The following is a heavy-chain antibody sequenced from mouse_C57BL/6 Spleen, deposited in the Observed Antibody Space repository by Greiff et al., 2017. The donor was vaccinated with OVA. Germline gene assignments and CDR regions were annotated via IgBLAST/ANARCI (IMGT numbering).Heavy chain of an antibody. V-gene: IGHV1-22*01. J-gene: IGHJ4*01. CDR2: INPNNGGT. Sequence: VQLKQSGPELVKPVASVKMSCKASGYTFTDYNMHWVKQSHGKSLEWIGYINPNNGGTSYNQKFKGKATLTVNKSSSTAYMELRSLTSEDSAVYYCARRIYYYGSSYAMDYWGQGTSVTVSS. D-gene: IGHD1-1*01. CDR1: GYTFTDYN. CDR3: ARRIYYYGSSYAMDY.